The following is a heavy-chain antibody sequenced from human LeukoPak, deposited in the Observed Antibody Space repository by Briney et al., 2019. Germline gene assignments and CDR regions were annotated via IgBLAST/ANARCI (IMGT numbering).Heavy chain of an antibody. CDR1: GFTFSSYG. CDR3: AKDLEWGYDFWSGGLDY. V-gene: IGHV3-30*02. Sequence: PGGSLRLSCAASGFTFSSYGMHWVRQAPGKGLEWVAFIRYDGSNKYYADSVKGRFTISRDNSKNTLYLQMNSLRAEDAAVYYCAKDLEWGYDFWSGGLDYWGQGTLVTVSS. J-gene: IGHJ4*02. D-gene: IGHD3-3*01. CDR2: IRYDGSNK.